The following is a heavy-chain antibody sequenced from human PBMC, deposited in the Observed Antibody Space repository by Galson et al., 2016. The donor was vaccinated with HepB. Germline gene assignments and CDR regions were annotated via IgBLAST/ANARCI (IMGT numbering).Heavy chain of an antibody. CDR1: GYTFTSYD. CDR3: ARVLYNYGDPGIDY. J-gene: IGHJ4*02. CDR2: MNPNSGNT. Sequence: SVKVSCKASGYTFTSYDINWVRQATGQGLEWMGWMNPNSGNTGYAQKFQGRVTMTRSTSTGTAYMQLSSLSSDDTAVYYCARVLYNYGDPGIDYWGQGTLVTVSS. D-gene: IGHD4-17*01. V-gene: IGHV1-8*02.